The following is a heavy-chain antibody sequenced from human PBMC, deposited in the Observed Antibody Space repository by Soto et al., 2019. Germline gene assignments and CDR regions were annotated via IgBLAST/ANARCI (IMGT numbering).Heavy chain of an antibody. CDR3: ASGSHVPHY. J-gene: IGHJ4*02. D-gene: IGHD6-6*01. CDR2: ISHSGST. V-gene: IGHV4-30-2*06. Sequence: QLQLQESGSGLVKPSQTLSLTCAVSSGSISSGGYSWSWIRQSPGKGLEWIGYISHSGSTYYNPALKSRVTISVDRSKNQFSLKLSSVTAADTAVYYCASGSHVPHYWGQGTLVTVSS. CDR1: SGSISSGGYS.